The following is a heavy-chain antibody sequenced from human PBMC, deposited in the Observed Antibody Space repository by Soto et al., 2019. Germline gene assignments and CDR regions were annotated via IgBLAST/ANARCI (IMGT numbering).Heavy chain of an antibody. CDR3: ARVNSCRNWFDP. CDR1: GDSFSSASFY. CDR2: IYFSGST. Sequence: AXATLWLTCTGCGDSFSSASFYWIWIRQAPGKGLEWIGFIYFSGSTNYNPSLKSRVTMSLDTSKNQFSLNLSSVTPADTAVYYCARVNSCRNWFDPWGQGTLVTVSS. V-gene: IGHV4-61*01. D-gene: IGHD4-4*01. J-gene: IGHJ5*02.